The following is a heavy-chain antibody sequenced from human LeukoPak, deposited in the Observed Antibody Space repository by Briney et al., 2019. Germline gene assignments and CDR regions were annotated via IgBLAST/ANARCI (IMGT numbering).Heavy chain of an antibody. D-gene: IGHD3-22*01. Sequence: SVNVSCKASVCTFSSYSISWVRQAPGKGLAWMGGIIHIFGTANYAQKFQVRFTITAYESTSTAYMELSSLRSEDTAVYYCARDGFGVPSSGYHHDAFDIWGQGTMVTVSS. CDR3: ARDGFGVPSSGYHHDAFDI. CDR2: IIHIFGTA. J-gene: IGHJ3*02. V-gene: IGHV1-69*01. CDR1: VCTFSSYS.